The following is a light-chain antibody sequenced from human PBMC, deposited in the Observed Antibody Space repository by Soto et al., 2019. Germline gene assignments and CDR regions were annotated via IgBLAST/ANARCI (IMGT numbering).Light chain of an antibody. Sequence: QSALTQPPSASGSPGQSVTISCTGTSSDVGGYNYVSWYQQHPGKAPKLMIYEVSKRPSGVPDRFSASKSGNTASLTVSGLQAEDEADYYCSSHGGANNFYVFGTGTKLTVL. CDR3: SSHGGANNFYV. CDR2: EVS. CDR1: SSDVGGYNY. V-gene: IGLV2-8*01. J-gene: IGLJ1*01.